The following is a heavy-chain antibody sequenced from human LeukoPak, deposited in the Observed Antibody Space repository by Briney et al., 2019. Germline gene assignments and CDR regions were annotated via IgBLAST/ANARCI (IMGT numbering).Heavy chain of an antibody. D-gene: IGHD3-10*01. Sequence: SETLSLTCTVSGGSISSYHWSWIRQPAGKGLEWIGRIYSSGSTNYNPSLKSRVTMSVDTSKNQFSLKLSSVTAVDTAVYYCARVVVRGVTPMYFDYWGQGTLVTVSS. CDR2: IYSSGST. V-gene: IGHV4-4*07. J-gene: IGHJ4*02. CDR3: ARVVVRGVTPMYFDY. CDR1: GGSISSYH.